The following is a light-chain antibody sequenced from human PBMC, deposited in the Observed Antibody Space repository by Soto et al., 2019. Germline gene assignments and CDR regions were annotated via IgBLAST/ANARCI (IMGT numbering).Light chain of an antibody. CDR1: PSDVGSYNR. V-gene: IGLV2-23*02. CDR3: CSYAPTSTYV. Sequence: QSVLTQPASVSGSPGQSITISCTGSPSDVGSYNRVSWYQQHPGKAPRLLIFGVSERPSGVSYRFSGSKSGTTASLTISGLQAEDEADYYCCSYAPTSTYVFGSGTKVTVL. CDR2: GVS. J-gene: IGLJ1*01.